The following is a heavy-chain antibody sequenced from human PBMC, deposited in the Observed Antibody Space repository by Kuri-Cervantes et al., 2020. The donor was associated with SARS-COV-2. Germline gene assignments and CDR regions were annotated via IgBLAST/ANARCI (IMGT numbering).Heavy chain of an antibody. CDR1: GFTFSSYA. Sequence: GESLKISCAASGFTFSSYAMSWVRQAPGKGLEWVANIKQDGSEKYYVDSVKGRFTISRDNAKNSLYLQMNSLRAEDTAVYYCARPSWRAAPSHFQHWGQGTLVTVSS. CDR2: IKQDGSEK. CDR3: ARPSWRAAPSHFQH. V-gene: IGHV3-7*01. J-gene: IGHJ1*01. D-gene: IGHD6-6*01.